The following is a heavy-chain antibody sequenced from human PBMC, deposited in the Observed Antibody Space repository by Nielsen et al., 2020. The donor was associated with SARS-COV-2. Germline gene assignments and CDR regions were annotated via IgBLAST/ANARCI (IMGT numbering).Heavy chain of an antibody. Sequence: GGSLRLSCAASGFTFIIYIMNWVRQAPGKGLELVSSISSSSSYIYYADSVKGRFTISRDNAKNSLYLQMNSLRAEDTAVYYCARDEGSGSYVDYWGQGTLVTVSS. CDR2: ISSSSSYI. D-gene: IGHD3-10*01. CDR1: GFTFIIYI. V-gene: IGHV3-21*01. CDR3: ARDEGSGSYVDY. J-gene: IGHJ4*02.